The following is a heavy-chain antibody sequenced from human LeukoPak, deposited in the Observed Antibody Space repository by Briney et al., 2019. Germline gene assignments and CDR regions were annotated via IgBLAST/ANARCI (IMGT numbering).Heavy chain of an antibody. D-gene: IGHD2-2*01. Sequence: GASVNVSCKASGYTFTNYYIHWVRQAPGQGLEWMGIINPTGDSTSYAQNFQARVTMTRDTSTNTVHMELSSLRSEDTAVYYCARHPSPQLHHFDYWGQGTLVTVSS. V-gene: IGHV1-46*01. CDR3: ARHPSPQLHHFDY. J-gene: IGHJ4*02. CDR2: INPTGDST. CDR1: GYTFTNYY.